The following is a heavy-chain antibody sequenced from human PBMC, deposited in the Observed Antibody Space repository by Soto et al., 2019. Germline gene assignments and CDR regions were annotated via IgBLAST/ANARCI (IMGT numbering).Heavy chain of an antibody. Sequence: EVQLLESGGGLVQPGESLRLSCAASGFTFSSYGMSWVRQAPGKGLEWVSAITGGSTYYADSVKGRFTISRDNSKNTLYLQMNSLRAEDTAVYYCAKSPPNSWAYFDCWGQGTLVTVSS. V-gene: IGHV3-23*01. CDR1: GFTFSSYG. D-gene: IGHD6-13*01. J-gene: IGHJ4*02. CDR3: AKSPPNSWAYFDC. CDR2: ITGGST.